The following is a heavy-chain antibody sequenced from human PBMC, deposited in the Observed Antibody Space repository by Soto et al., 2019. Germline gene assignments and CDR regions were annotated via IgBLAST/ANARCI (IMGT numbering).Heavy chain of an antibody. Sequence: PGESLQISCKASGDTFISYWIAWVRQIPGKGLEWMGIIYPGDSDATYSPSFEGQVTFSVDKSITTAYLQWISLKASDTAMYYCARQAYFGSGTYYSDYWGQGTQVTVSS. CDR2: IYPGDSDA. J-gene: IGHJ4*02. D-gene: IGHD3-10*01. CDR1: GDTFISYW. V-gene: IGHV5-51*01. CDR3: ARQAYFGSGTYYSDY.